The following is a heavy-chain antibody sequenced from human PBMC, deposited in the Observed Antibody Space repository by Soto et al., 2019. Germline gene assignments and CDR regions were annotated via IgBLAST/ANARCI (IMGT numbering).Heavy chain of an antibody. J-gene: IGHJ4*02. CDR2: IYHSGST. D-gene: IGHD5-18*01. Sequence: QVQLQESGPGLVKPSGTLSLTCAVSGGSISSSNWWSWVRQPPGKGLEWIGEIYHSGSTNYNPSLKSRVTISVDKSKNQFSLNLCSVTAADRAVYYCACGLRGYSYGYYFDYWGQGTLVTVSS. CDR3: ACGLRGYSYGYYFDY. CDR1: GGSISSSNW. V-gene: IGHV4-4*02.